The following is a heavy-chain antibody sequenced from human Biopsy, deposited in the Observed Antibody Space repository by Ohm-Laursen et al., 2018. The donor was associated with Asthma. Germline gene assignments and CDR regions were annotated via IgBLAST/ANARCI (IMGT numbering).Heavy chain of an antibody. D-gene: IGHD1-14*01. Sequence: SLRLSCTASGFTFNSYWMSWVRQAPGKGLEWVANIKKDGSEEYYVDPVKGRFTISRDNAKNSLYLQMNSLRAEDTAVYYCARDGPELPTELDYWGPGTLVTVSS. CDR2: IKKDGSEE. V-gene: IGHV3-7*01. CDR3: ARDGPELPTELDY. J-gene: IGHJ4*02. CDR1: GFTFNSYW.